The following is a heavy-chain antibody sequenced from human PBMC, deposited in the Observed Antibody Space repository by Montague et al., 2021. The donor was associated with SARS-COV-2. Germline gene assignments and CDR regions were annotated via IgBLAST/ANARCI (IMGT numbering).Heavy chain of an antibody. CDR3: ARGPRITMIVVVITDIWFDP. V-gene: IGHV4-34*01. CDR2: INHSGST. J-gene: IGHJ5*02. CDR1: GGSFSGYY. D-gene: IGHD3-22*01. Sequence: ETLSFTCAVYGGSFSGYYWSWIRQPPGKGLEWIGEINHSGSTNYNPSLKSRVTISVDTSKNQFSLKLSSVTAADTAVYYCARGPRITMIVVVITDIWFDPWGQGTLVTVSS.